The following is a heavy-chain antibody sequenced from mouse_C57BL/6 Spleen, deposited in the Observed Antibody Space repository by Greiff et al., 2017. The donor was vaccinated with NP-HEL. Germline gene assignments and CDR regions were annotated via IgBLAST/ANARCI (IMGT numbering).Heavy chain of an antibody. Sequence: QVQLKQPGAELVKPGASVKLSCKASGYTFTSYWMHWVKQRPGQGLEWIGMIHPNSGSTNYNEKFKSKATLTVDKSSSTGYMQLSSLTSEDSAVYYCARDYGSSWGYWGQGTTLTVSS. V-gene: IGHV1-64*01. CDR1: GYTFTSYW. CDR2: IHPNSGST. CDR3: ARDYGSSWGY. J-gene: IGHJ2*01. D-gene: IGHD1-1*01.